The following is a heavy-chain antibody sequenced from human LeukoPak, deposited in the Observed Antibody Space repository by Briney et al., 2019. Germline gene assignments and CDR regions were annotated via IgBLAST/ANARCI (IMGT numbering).Heavy chain of an antibody. V-gene: IGHV3-21*01. CDR2: ISSSSSYI. Sequence: GGSLRLSCAASGFTFSSYSMNWVRQAPGKGLEWVSSISSSSSYIYYADSVKGQFTISRDNAKNSLYLQMNSLRAEDTAVYYYARTTTERASEFDYWGQGTLVTVSS. D-gene: IGHD4-17*01. CDR1: GFTFSSYS. J-gene: IGHJ4*02. CDR3: ARTTTERASEFDY.